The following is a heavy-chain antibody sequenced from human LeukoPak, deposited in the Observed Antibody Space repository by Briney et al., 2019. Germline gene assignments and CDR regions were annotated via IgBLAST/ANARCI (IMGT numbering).Heavy chain of an antibody. Sequence: SETLSLTCTVSGGSISSYYWSWLRQPPGKGLEWIGYIYYSGSTNYNPSLKSRVTISVDTSKNQFSLKLSSVTAADTAVYYCARDRGSIGGWFDPWGQGTLVTVSS. J-gene: IGHJ5*02. V-gene: IGHV4-59*01. CDR3: ARDRGSIGGWFDP. CDR2: IYYSGST. CDR1: GGSISSYY. D-gene: IGHD2-15*01.